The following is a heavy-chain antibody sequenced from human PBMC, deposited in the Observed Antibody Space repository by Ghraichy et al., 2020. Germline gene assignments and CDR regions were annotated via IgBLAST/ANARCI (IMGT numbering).Heavy chain of an antibody. CDR1: GFTFSNYG. Sequence: GGFLRLSCAASGFTFSNYGIHWVRQAPGKGLEWVALIWYDGNNKYYADSVQGRFTLSRDNSKNTVYLQMNSPRTEDTAVYYCSRAGIGAVMDYWGQGTLVTVSS. CDR2: IWYDGNNK. D-gene: IGHD6-13*01. J-gene: IGHJ4*02. CDR3: SRAGIGAVMDY. V-gene: IGHV3-33*01.